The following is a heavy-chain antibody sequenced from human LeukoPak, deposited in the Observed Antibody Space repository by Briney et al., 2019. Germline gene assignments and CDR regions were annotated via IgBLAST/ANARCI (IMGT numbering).Heavy chain of an antibody. J-gene: IGHJ4*02. V-gene: IGHV4-31*03. CDR3: ARVRSVDTRFDY. CDR2: IYYSGST. Sequence: SETLSLTCTVSGGSISGYYWSWIRQHPGKGLEWIGYIYYSGSTYYNPSLKSRVTISVDTSKNRFSLKLSSVTAADTAVYYCARVRSVDTRFDYWGQGTLVTVSS. D-gene: IGHD5-18*01. CDR1: GGSISGYY.